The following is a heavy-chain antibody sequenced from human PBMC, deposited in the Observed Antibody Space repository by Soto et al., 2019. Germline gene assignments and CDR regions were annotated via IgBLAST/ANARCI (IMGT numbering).Heavy chain of an antibody. D-gene: IGHD3-3*01. CDR1: GFTFSYSS. CDR3: ARDSPALWSGYFYYFDY. J-gene: IGHJ4*02. Sequence: TLTCAPCGFTFSYSSMNWVRLAPGKGLEWVSSISSSSSYIYYADSVKGRFTISRDNAKNSLYLQMNSLRAEDTAVYYCARDSPALWSGYFYYFDYWGQGT. CDR2: ISSSSSYI. V-gene: IGHV3-21*01.